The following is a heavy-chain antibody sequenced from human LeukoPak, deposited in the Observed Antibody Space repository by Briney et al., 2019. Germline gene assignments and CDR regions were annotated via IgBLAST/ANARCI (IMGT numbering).Heavy chain of an antibody. V-gene: IGHV3-30*02. Sequence: GGSLRLSCAASGFTFSSYGMHWVRQAPGKGLEWVAFIRYDGSNKYYADSVKGRFTISRDNSKNTLYLQMNSLRAEDTAVYYCARGPGYYDSSVGYWGQGTLVTVSS. CDR1: GFTFSSYG. D-gene: IGHD3-22*01. CDR3: ARGPGYYDSSVGY. J-gene: IGHJ4*02. CDR2: IRYDGSNK.